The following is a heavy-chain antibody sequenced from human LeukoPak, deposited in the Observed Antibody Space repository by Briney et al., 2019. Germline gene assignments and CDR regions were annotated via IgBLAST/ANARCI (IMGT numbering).Heavy chain of an antibody. CDR1: GFTFSSYT. V-gene: IGHV3-21*01. CDR3: ARDLGDYGMDV. D-gene: IGHD3-3*01. Sequence: GGSVTLSCAPSGFTFSSYTMNWVRQAPGKGLEWVSSISTSSSYIYYADSVKGRFTISRDSAKNSLYLQMSSLRAEDTAVYYCARDLGDYGMDVWGQGTTVTVSS. CDR2: ISTSSSYI. J-gene: IGHJ6*02.